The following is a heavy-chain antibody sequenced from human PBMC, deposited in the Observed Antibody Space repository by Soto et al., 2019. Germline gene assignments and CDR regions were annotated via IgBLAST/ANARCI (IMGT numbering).Heavy chain of an antibody. D-gene: IGHD2-15*01. CDR3: AREVVVVVAAQDYWYFDL. V-gene: IGHV4-31*03. CDR1: GGSISSGGYY. CDR2: IYYSGST. J-gene: IGHJ2*01. Sequence: QVQLQESGPGLVKPSQTLSLTCTVSGGSISSGGYYWSWIRQHPGKGLEWIGYIYYSGSTYYNPSLKSRVTISVGTSKNQFSLKLSSVTAADTAVYYCAREVVVVVAAQDYWYFDLWGRGTLVTVSS.